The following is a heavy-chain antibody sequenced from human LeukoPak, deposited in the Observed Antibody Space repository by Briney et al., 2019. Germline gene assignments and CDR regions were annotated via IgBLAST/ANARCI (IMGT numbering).Heavy chain of an antibody. CDR3: ARVGDYGDIFDY. Sequence: GGSLRLSCAASGFTFSSYSMNWVRQAPGKGLEWVSSISSSSSYIYYADSVKGRFTISRDNAKNSLYLQMNSLRAEDTAVYYCARVGDYGDIFDYWGQGTLVTVSS. CDR2: ISSSSSYI. CDR1: GFTFSSYS. D-gene: IGHD4-17*01. V-gene: IGHV3-21*01. J-gene: IGHJ4*02.